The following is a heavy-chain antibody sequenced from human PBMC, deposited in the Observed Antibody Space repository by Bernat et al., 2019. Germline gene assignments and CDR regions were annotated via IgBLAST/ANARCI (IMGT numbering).Heavy chain of an antibody. CDR3: ARDILTGLDY. V-gene: IGHV3-33*01. D-gene: IGHD3-9*01. J-gene: IGHJ4*02. CDR2: IWYDGSNK. Sequence: QVQLVESGGGVVQPGRSLRLSCAASGFTFSSYGMHWVRQAPGKGLEWVAVIWYDGSNKYYADSVKGRFTISRDNSKNTLYQQMNSLRAEDTAVYYCARDILTGLDYWGQGTLVTVSS. CDR1: GFTFSSYG.